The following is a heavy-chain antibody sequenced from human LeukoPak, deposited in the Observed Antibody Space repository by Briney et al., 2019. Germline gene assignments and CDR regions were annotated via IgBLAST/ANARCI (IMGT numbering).Heavy chain of an antibody. J-gene: IGHJ4*02. CDR3: ARGTASTGLDN. CDR1: GFTVSTNY. Sequence: GGSLRLSCAASGFTVSTNYMSWVRQAPGKGLVWVSRSSTDGSITSYADSVKGRFTISRDNAKNTPYLQMNSLRAEDTAVYYCARGTASTGLDNWGQGALVTVSS. V-gene: IGHV3-74*01. D-gene: IGHD1-1*01. CDR2: SSTDGSIT.